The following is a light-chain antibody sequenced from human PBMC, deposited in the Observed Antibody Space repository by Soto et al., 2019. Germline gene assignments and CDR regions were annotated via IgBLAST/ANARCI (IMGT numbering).Light chain of an antibody. CDR3: QQYKTYPFT. V-gene: IGKV1-5*03. CDR1: QSVSGS. CDR2: LAS. Sequence: DTQMTQSPSTLSASAGDRVTITCRASQSVSGSLAWYQQKPGKAPQLLMYLASTLENGVSSRFSGSGSGTEFTLTISSLKPDDFATYYCQQYKTYPFTFGPRTKVDIK. J-gene: IGKJ3*01.